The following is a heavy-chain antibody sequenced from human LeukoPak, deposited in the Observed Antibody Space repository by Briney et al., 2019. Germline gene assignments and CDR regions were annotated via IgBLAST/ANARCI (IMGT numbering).Heavy chain of an antibody. D-gene: IGHD3-22*01. V-gene: IGHV3-23*01. Sequence: PGGSLRLSCAASGFTVSSEAMSWLRQAPGKGLEWVSAISGSGGSTYYADSVKGRFTISRDNSKNTLYLQMNSMRAEDTAVYYCAKLNIRSMIVEVTLPGYFDYWGQGTLVTVSS. CDR2: ISGSGGST. CDR3: AKLNIRSMIVEVTLPGYFDY. CDR1: GFTVSSEA. J-gene: IGHJ4*02.